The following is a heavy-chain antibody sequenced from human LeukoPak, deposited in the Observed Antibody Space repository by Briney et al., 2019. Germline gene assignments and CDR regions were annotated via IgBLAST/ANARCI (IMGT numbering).Heavy chain of an antibody. CDR3: ARNRAGSYYYYYYGMDV. CDR1: GYTFTGYY. CDR2: INPNSGGT. J-gene: IGHJ6*02. V-gene: IGHV1-2*02. Sequence: ASVKVSCKASGYTFTGYYMHWVRQAPGQGLEWMGWINPNSGGTNYAQKFQGRVTMTRDTSISTAYMELSRLRSDDTAVYYCARNRAGSYYYYYYGMDVWGQGTTVTVSS. D-gene: IGHD3-10*01.